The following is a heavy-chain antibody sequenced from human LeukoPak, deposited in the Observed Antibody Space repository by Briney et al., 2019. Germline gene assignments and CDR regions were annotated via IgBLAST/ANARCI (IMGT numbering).Heavy chain of an antibody. CDR3: ARGVYIAAAQYAY. CDR2: INHSGST. Sequence: PSETLSLTCAVYGGSFSGYYWSWIRQPPGKGLEWIGEINHSGSTNYNPSLKSRVTISVDTSKNQFSLKLSSVTAADTAVYYCARGVYIAAAQYAYWGQGTLVIVSS. CDR1: GGSFSGYY. D-gene: IGHD6-13*01. V-gene: IGHV4-34*01. J-gene: IGHJ4*02.